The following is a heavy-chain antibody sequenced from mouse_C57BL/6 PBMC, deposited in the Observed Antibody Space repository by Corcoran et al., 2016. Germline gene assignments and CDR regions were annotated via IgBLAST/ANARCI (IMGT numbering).Heavy chain of an antibody. Sequence: QVQLQQSGAELVKPGASVKISCKASGYAFSSYWMNWVKQRPGKGLEWIGQIYPGDGDTNYNGKFKGKATLTADKSSSTAYMQLSSLTSEDSAVYFCARVGSSGRAWFAYWGQGTLVTVSA. CDR1: GYAFSSYW. CDR2: IYPGDGDT. D-gene: IGHD3-2*02. CDR3: ARVGSSGRAWFAY. J-gene: IGHJ3*01. V-gene: IGHV1-80*01.